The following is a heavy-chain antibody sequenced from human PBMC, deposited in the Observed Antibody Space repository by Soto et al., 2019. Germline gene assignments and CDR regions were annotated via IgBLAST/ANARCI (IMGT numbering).Heavy chain of an antibody. CDR1: GFTFSSYA. J-gene: IGHJ3*02. CDR2: ISGSGGST. Sequence: EVQLLESGGGLVQPGGSLRLSCAASGFTFSSYAMSWVRQAPGKGLEWVSAISGSGGSTYYADSVKGRFTISRDNSKNTLYLQMNSLRAEDTAVYYCAKDRQPSGYCSSTSCYDEGIAARPRLGRVLAFDIWGQGTMVTVSS. CDR3: AKDRQPSGYCSSTSCYDEGIAARPRLGRVLAFDI. V-gene: IGHV3-23*01. D-gene: IGHD2-2*01.